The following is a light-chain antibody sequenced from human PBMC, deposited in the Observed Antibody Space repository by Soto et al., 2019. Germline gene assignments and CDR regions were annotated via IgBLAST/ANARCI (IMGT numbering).Light chain of an antibody. V-gene: IGKV3-20*01. CDR2: TAS. Sequence: EFVLTQSPGTLSLSPGERATLSCRASQSVSSSYLAWYQQKPGQAPRLLISTASSRATGIPDRFSGSGSGTDFTLTITRLEPEDFAVYYCLQYGSSPHTFGQGTRLEIK. CDR3: LQYGSSPHT. CDR1: QSVSSSY. J-gene: IGKJ5*01.